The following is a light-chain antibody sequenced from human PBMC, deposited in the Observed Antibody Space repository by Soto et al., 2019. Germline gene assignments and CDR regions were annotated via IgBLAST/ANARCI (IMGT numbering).Light chain of an antibody. J-gene: IGLJ3*02. CDR3: CSFAGSSTSWV. V-gene: IGLV2-23*01. CDR1: SSDVGSYNL. CDR2: EGT. Sequence: QSALTQPASVSGSPGQSITISCTGTSSDVGSYNLVSWYQQHPGKAPKLMIYEGTKRPSGVSNRFSGSKSGNTASLTISGLQAEDEGDYYCCSFAGSSTSWVFGGGTQLTVL.